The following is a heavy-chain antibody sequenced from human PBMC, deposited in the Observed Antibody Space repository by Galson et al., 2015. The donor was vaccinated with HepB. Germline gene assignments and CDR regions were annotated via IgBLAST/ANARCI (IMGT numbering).Heavy chain of an antibody. CDR1: GFTFTIYA. J-gene: IGHJ4*02. Sequence: SLRLSCAASGFTFTIYAMTWVRQAPGKGLEWVSTISGSGGDTYYADSVKGRFTISRDNSKNTLYLQMSSLRADDTAVYYCAKDRSYCRSGSCYLESLYFDYWGQGTLVTVS. V-gene: IGHV3-23*01. D-gene: IGHD2-15*01. CDR2: ISGSGGDT. CDR3: AKDRSYCRSGSCYLESLYFDY.